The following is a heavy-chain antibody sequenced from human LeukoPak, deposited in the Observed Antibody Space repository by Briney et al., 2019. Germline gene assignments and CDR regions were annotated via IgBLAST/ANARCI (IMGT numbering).Heavy chain of an antibody. D-gene: IGHD6-19*01. CDR1: GYTFTSYY. V-gene: IGHV1-8*03. CDR2: MNPNSGNT. J-gene: IGHJ6*03. CDR3: ARVHSNGWYSTYYYYMGV. Sequence: GASVKVSCKASGYTFTSYYMHWVRQATGQGLEWMGWMNPNSGNTGYAQKFQGRVTITRNTSISTAYMELSSLRSEDTAVYYCARVHSNGWYSTYYYYMGVWGKGTTVTVSS.